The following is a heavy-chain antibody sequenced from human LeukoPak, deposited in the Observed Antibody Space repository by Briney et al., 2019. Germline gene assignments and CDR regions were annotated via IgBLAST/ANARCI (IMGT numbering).Heavy chain of an antibody. CDR3: GASSYYYDSSGFIDY. Sequence: SVKVSFKASGGTFSSYAISWVRQAPGQGIEWMGRIIPIYGIANYAQKFQGRVTITADKSTGKAYMELSRLRSDVTAVYYCGASSYYYDSSGFIDYWGQGTLVTVSS. D-gene: IGHD3-22*01. V-gene: IGHV1-69*04. J-gene: IGHJ4*02. CDR2: IIPIYGIA. CDR1: GGTFSSYA.